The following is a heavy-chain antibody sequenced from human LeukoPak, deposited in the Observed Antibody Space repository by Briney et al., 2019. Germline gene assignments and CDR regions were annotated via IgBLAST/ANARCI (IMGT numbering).Heavy chain of an antibody. CDR2: IDRDGVT. CDR1: GFIFSKYD. CDR3: AKSDYDYVWGSYRVDY. Sequence: PGGSLRLSCAASGFIFSKYDMHWVRQVTGKGLEWVSGIDRDGVTYYSGSVKGRFTSSRDNSKNTLYLQMNSLRAEDTAVYYCAKSDYDYVWGSYRVDYWGQGTLVTVSS. D-gene: IGHD3-16*02. V-gene: IGHV3-13*01. J-gene: IGHJ4*02.